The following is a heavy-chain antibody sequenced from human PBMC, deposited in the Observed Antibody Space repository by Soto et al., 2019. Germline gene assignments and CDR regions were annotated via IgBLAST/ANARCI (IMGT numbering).Heavy chain of an antibody. CDR2: INPSGGST. D-gene: IGHD4-17*01. V-gene: IGHV1-46*01. Sequence: ASVKVSCKXSGYTFTSYYMHWVRQAPGQGLEWMGIINPSGGSTSYAQKFQGRVTMTRDTSTSTVYMELSSLRSEDTAVYYCAREGRTTVPSYYFDYWGQGTLVTVSS. CDR3: AREGRTTVPSYYFDY. CDR1: GYTFTSYY. J-gene: IGHJ4*02.